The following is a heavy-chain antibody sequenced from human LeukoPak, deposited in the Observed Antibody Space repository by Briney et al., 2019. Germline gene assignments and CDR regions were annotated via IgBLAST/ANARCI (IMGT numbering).Heavy chain of an antibody. CDR1: GGSISSYY. D-gene: IGHD2-21*02. Sequence: RASETLSLTCTVSGGSISSYYWSWIRQPAGKGLEWIGRIYTSGSTNYNPSLKSRVTMSVDTSKNQFSLKLSSVTAADTAVYYCARDCVSVVTAIPDYYYYMDVWGKGTTVTVSS. CDR3: ARDCVSVVTAIPDYYYYMDV. V-gene: IGHV4-4*07. CDR2: IYTSGST. J-gene: IGHJ6*03.